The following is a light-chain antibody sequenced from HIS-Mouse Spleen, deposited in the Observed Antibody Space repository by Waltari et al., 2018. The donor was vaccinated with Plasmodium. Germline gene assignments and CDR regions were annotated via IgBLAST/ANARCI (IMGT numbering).Light chain of an antibody. CDR2: QDS. V-gene: IGLV3-1*01. CDR1: KLGDNY. CDR3: QAWDSSTDYV. J-gene: IGLJ1*01. Sequence: SYELTQPPSVSVSPGQTASIPCSGDKLGDNYACWYQQKPGQSPVLVIYQDSKRPSGIPERFSGSNSGNTATLTISGTQAMDEADYYCQAWDSSTDYVFGTGTKVTVL.